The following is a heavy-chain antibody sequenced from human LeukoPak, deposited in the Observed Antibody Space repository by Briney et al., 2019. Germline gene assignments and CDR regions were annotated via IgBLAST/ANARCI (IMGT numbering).Heavy chain of an antibody. CDR2: ISYDGSNK. CDR1: GFTFSSYA. D-gene: IGHD1/OR15-1a*01. J-gene: IGHJ3*02. V-gene: IGHV3-30-3*01. CDR3: ARNKRADI. Sequence: GGSLRLSCAASGFTFSSYAMHWVRQAPGKGLEWVAVISYDGSNKYYADPVKGRFTISRDNSKNTLYLQMNSLRAEDTAVYYCARNKRADIWGQGTMVTVSS.